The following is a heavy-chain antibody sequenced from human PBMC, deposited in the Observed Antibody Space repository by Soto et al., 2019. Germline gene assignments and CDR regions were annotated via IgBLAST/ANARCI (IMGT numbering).Heavy chain of an antibody. Sequence: SLRLSCAASGFTFSSYAMHWVRQAPGKGLEWVAVISYDGSNKYYADSVKGRFTISRDNSKNTLYLQMNSLRAEDTAVYYCAREPGYSYGYYFDYWGQGSLVSVSS. V-gene: IGHV3-30-3*01. D-gene: IGHD5-18*01. CDR2: ISYDGSNK. CDR1: GFTFSSYA. J-gene: IGHJ4*02. CDR3: AREPGYSYGYYFDY.